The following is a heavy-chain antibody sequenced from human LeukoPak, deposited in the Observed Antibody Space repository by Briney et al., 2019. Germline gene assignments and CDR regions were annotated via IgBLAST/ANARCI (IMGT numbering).Heavy chain of an antibody. CDR3: ARDLVYSSGWYAGELDH. V-gene: IGHV3-30*04. CDR1: GFAFSSDA. J-gene: IGHJ4*02. CDR2: ILYDGSNE. D-gene: IGHD6-19*01. Sequence: PGGSLRLSCSASGFAFSSDAMHWVRQAPGRGLEWLAVILYDGSNEDYAESVRGRFTISRDNSKSTLFLQMNSLRPEDTGVYYCARDLVYSSGWYAGELDHWGLGTLVIVHS.